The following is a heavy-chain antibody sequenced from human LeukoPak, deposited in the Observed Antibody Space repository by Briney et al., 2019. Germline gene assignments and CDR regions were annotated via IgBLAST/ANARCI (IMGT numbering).Heavy chain of an antibody. CDR3: ARDVRRAAAGTMNY. Sequence: PGGSLRLSCAASGFTFSSYSMNWVRQAPGKGLEWVSSISSSSSYIYYADSVKGRFTISRDNAKNSLYPQMNSLRAEDTAVYYCARDVRRAAAGTMNYWGQGTLVTVSS. V-gene: IGHV3-21*01. D-gene: IGHD6-13*01. CDR2: ISSSSSYI. CDR1: GFTFSSYS. J-gene: IGHJ4*02.